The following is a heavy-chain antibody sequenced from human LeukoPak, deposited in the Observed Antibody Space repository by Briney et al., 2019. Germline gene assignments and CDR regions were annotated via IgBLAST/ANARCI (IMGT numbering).Heavy chain of an antibody. CDR1: GFTFSGYG. CDR3: AKDKMWQQPGYPYYFDY. V-gene: IGHV3-30*02. CDR2: IRYDGSNK. Sequence: GGSLRLSCAASGFTFSGYGMHWVRQAPGKGLEWVAFIRYDGSNKYYADSVKGRFTISRDKSKNTLNLQMSSLRAEDTAVYYCAKDKMWQQPGYPYYFDYWGQGTLVTVSS. J-gene: IGHJ4*02. D-gene: IGHD6-13*01.